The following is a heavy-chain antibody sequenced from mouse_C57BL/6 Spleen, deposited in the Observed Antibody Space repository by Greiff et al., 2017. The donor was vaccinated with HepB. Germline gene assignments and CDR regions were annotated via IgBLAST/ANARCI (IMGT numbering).Heavy chain of an antibody. Sequence: EVMLVESEGGLVQPGSSMKLSCTASGFTFSDYYMAWVRQVPEKGLEWVANINYDGSSTYYLDSLKSRFIISRDNAKNILYLQMSSLKSEDTATYYCARGYGNYPYAMDYWGQGTSVTVSS. J-gene: IGHJ4*01. D-gene: IGHD2-1*01. CDR2: INYDGSST. CDR1: GFTFSDYY. CDR3: ARGYGNYPYAMDY. V-gene: IGHV5-16*01.